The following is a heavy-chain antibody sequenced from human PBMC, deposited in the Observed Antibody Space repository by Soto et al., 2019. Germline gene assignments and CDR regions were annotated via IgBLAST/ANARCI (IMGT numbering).Heavy chain of an antibody. CDR1: GGSINTTDYY. CDR2: IYYSGAT. J-gene: IGHJ3*01. Sequence: QVQLQESGPRLVKPSQTLSLTCIVSGGSINTTDYYWAWIRQPPGKGLEWIGFIYYSGATYYNPSITRRSSTSIDTSKSQFSMKVSSVTAADTAIYYCARASFDRGLMTIWGPGTMITVSS. D-gene: IGHD3-10*01. V-gene: IGHV4-30-4*01. CDR3: ARASFDRGLMTI.